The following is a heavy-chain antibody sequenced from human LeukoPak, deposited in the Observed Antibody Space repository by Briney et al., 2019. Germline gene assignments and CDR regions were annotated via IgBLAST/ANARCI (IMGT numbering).Heavy chain of an antibody. V-gene: IGHV3-11*05. Sequence: PGRSLRLSCAASGFTFSDYYMSWIRQAPGKGLEWVSYISSSSSYTNYADSVKGRFTISRDNAKNSLYLQMNSLRAEDTAVYYCAREPSDVVVVPADDYGMDVWGQGTTVTVSS. D-gene: IGHD2-2*01. CDR2: ISSSSSYT. CDR3: AREPSDVVVVPADDYGMDV. CDR1: GFTFSDYY. J-gene: IGHJ6*02.